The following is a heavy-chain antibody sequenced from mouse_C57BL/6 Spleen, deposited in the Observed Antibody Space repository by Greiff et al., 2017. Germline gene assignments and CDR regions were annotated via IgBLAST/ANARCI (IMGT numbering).Heavy chain of an antibody. Sequence: VHLVESGPGLVAPSQSLSITCTVSGFSLTSYGVAWVRQPPGKGLEWLGVIRGGGSTNYNAALMSRLSTSNVNSKSQVFLKMTKLQTDDTAMYYCAKDSGYYAMDYWGQGTSVTVSS. CDR1: GFSLTSYG. CDR3: AKDSGYYAMDY. V-gene: IGHV2-9*01. D-gene: IGHD1-3*01. J-gene: IGHJ4*01. CDR2: IRGGGST.